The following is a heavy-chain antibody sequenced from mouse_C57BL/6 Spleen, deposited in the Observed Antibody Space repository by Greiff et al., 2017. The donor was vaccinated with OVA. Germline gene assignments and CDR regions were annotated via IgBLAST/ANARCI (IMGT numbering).Heavy chain of an antibody. CDR1: GDGCTYYD. CDR2: IYPGSGNT. Sequence: QVQLQQSGAELVRPGASVKVVGTAAGDGCTYYDINWVKQRPGQGLEWIARIYPGSGNTYYNEKFKGKATLTAEKSSSTAYMQLSSLTSEDSAVYFCATRSDWYFDVWGTGTTVTVSS. V-gene: IGHV1-76*01. J-gene: IGHJ1*03. CDR3: ATRSDWYFDV.